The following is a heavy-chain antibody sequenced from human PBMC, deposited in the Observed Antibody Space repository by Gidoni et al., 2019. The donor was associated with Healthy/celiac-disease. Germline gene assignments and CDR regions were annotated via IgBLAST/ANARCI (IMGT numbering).Heavy chain of an antibody. CDR1: GFTFSSYA. CDR3: ARDYWEYYDYVWGSPFDY. D-gene: IGHD3-16*01. J-gene: IGHJ4*02. Sequence: QVQLVESGGGVVQPGRSLRLSCAASGFTFSSYAMHWVRQAPGKGLEWVAVISYDGSNKYYADSVKGRFTISRDNSKNTLYLQMNSLRAEDTAVYYCARDYWEYYDYVWGSPFDYWGQGTLVTVSS. V-gene: IGHV3-30-3*01. CDR2: ISYDGSNK.